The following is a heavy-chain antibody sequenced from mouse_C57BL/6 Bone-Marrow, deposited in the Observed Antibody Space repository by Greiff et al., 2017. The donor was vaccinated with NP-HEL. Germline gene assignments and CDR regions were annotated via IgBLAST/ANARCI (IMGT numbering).Heavy chain of an antibody. CDR1: GYTFTTYP. Sequence: HLPQSGAVLVKPGASVTMSCKASGYTFTTYPIAWLKQSHGTCLEWIGNFHPYNDDTKYNEKFKGKATLTVEKSSSTVYLDLSRLTSDDSAVYYCARRSNFDYAMDYWGQGTSVTVSS. CDR2: FHPYNDDT. D-gene: IGHD1-1*01. J-gene: IGHJ4*01. CDR3: ARRSNFDYAMDY. V-gene: IGHV1-47*01.